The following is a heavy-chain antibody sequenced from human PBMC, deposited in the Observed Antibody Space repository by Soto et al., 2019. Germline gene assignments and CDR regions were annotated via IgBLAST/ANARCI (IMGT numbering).Heavy chain of an antibody. CDR1: GFTFNSYA. CDR3: AKALFSASTRWFDP. D-gene: IGHD2-15*01. V-gene: IGHV3-23*01. J-gene: IGHJ5*02. CDR2: ISATGGTT. Sequence: GGSLRLSCVASGFTFNSYAMSWVRQAPGKGLQWVSAISATGGTTNYADSVMGRFTISRDNSKNMLYLQMNSLRAEDTAVYYCAKALFSASTRWFDPGAREPWSPSPQ.